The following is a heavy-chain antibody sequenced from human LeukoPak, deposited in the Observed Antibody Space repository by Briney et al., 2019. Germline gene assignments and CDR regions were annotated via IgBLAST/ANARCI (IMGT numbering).Heavy chain of an antibody. CDR1: GGSLSSGSYY. CDR2: IYYSGST. V-gene: IGHV4-61*01. J-gene: IGHJ4*02. D-gene: IGHD4-11*01. Sequence: SETLSLTCTVSGGSLSSGSYYWGWVRQPPGTGLEWIGYIYYSGSTNYNPSLKSRVTISVDTSKNQFSLKLSSVTAADTAVYYCAGTTVTTGDYWGQGTLVTVSS. CDR3: AGTTVTTGDY.